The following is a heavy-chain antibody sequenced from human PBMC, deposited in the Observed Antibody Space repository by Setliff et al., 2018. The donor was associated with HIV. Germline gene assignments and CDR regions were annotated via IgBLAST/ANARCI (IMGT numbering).Heavy chain of an antibody. V-gene: IGHV7-4-1*02. D-gene: IGHD1-26*01. CDR2: IHTEQGFP. J-gene: IGHJ3*02. Sequence: ASVKVSCKASGYTLTTFGISWLRQAPGRGLEWMGWIHTEQGFPMYAQGFTGRFVFSLDPSVNTAYLQINSLTPDDGGVYYCAVGRHALDIWGQGTVVTVSS. CDR1: GYTLTTFG. CDR3: AVGRHALDI.